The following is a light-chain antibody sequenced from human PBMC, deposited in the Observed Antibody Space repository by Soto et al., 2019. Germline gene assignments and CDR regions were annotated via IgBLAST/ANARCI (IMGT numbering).Light chain of an antibody. Sequence: ELVLPTSPGTLSLSPGPGSPLSGRASQRVTSNLAWYQQKPGQAHRLLIYGASSRATGIPDRFSGSGAGTDVTLTISRLEPEEFAVYYCKQYGSSPKTVAQGTKVDNK. CDR1: QRVTSN. J-gene: IGKJ1*01. V-gene: IGKV3-20*01. CDR2: GAS. CDR3: KQYGSSPKT.